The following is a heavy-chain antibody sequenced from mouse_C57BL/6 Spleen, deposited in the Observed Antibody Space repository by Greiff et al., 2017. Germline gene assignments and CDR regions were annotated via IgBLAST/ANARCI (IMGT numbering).Heavy chain of an antibody. D-gene: IGHD3-2*02. CDR3: ARRTAQARVGFAY. V-gene: IGHV1-26*01. J-gene: IGHJ3*01. Sequence: EVQLQQSGPELVKPGASVKISCKASGYTFTDYYMNWVKQSHGKSLEWIGDINPNNGGTSYNQKFKGKATLTVDKSSSTAYMQLSSLTSEDSAVYYCARRTAQARVGFAYWGQGTLVTVSA. CDR2: INPNNGGT. CDR1: GYTFTDYY.